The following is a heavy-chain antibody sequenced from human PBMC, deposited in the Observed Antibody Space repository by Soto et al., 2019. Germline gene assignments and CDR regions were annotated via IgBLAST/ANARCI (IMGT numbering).Heavy chain of an antibody. Sequence: QMVPQESGPGLVKSSETLSLTCRVSGGSISSSSYYWNWIRQSPGKGLEWIGSVYYSGTTYYNPSLKGRVTISVDTYNQFSLRLSSVTAADTPYYFCARRPMIGPVAENAFDIWGQGTRVTVSS. J-gene: IGHJ3*02. V-gene: IGHV4-39*01. CDR3: ARRPMIGPVAENAFDI. CDR1: GGSISSSSYY. CDR2: VYYSGTT. D-gene: IGHD6-19*01.